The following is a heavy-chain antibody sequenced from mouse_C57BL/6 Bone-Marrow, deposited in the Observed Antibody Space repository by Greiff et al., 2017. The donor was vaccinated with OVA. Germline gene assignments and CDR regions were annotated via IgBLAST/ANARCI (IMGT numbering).Heavy chain of an antibody. D-gene: IGHD1-1*01. V-gene: IGHV1-81*01. CDR3: ATYYGSRYYAMDY. J-gene: IGHJ4*01. Sequence: VKLQESGAELARPGASVKLSCKASGYTFTSYGISWVKQRTGQGLEWIGEIYPRSGNTYYNEKFKGKATLTADKSSSTAYMELRSLTSEDSAVYFCATYYGSRYYAMDYWGQGTSVTVSS. CDR2: IYPRSGNT. CDR1: GYTFTSYG.